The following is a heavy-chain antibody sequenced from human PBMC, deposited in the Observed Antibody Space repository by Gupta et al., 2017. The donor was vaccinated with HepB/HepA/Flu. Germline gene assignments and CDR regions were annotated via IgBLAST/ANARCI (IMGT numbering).Heavy chain of an antibody. CDR3: ARVAPNPGTCIAAARNGICRVWFDP. CDR2: IIPIFGTA. Sequence: QVQLVQSGAEVKKPGSSVKVSCKASGGTFSSYAISWVRQAPGQGLEWMGGIIPIFGTANYAQKFQGRVTITADKSTSTAYMELSSLRSEDTAVYYCARVAPNPGTCIAAARNGICRVWFDPWGQGTLVTVSS. D-gene: IGHD6-13*01. V-gene: IGHV1-69*06. J-gene: IGHJ5*02. CDR1: GGTFSSYA.